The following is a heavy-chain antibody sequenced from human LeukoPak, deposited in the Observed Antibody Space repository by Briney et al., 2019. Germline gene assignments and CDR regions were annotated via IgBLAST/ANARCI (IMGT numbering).Heavy chain of an antibody. CDR1: GGSLSSYY. J-gene: IGHJ4*02. D-gene: IGHD5-24*01. Sequence: SETLSLTCTVSGGSLSSYYWSWIRQPPGKGLEWIGYIYYSGSTNYNPSLKSRVTISVDTSKNQFSLKLSSVTAADTAVYYCAIGVEMATTMGYWGQGTLVTVSS. CDR2: IYYSGST. V-gene: IGHV4-59*01. CDR3: AIGVEMATTMGY.